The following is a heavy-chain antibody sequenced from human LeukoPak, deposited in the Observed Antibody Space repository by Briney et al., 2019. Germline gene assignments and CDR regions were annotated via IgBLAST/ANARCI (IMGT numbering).Heavy chain of an antibody. CDR1: RFTFSSYW. J-gene: IGHJ4*02. V-gene: IGHV3-7*01. CDR3: ARGFVPAAI. CDR2: IKQDGSEK. Sequence: GGSLRLSWAASRFTFSSYWMSWVRQAPGKGLEWVANIKQDGSEKYYVDSVKGRFTISRDNAKNSLYLQMNSLRAEDTAVYYCARGFVPAAIWGQGTLVTVSS. D-gene: IGHD2-2*01.